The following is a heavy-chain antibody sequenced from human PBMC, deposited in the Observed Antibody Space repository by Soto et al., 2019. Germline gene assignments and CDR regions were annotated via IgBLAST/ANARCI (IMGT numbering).Heavy chain of an antibody. V-gene: IGHV4-30-2*01. CDR2: IYHSGST. Sequence: SETLSLTCGVSGASISSGGYSWSWIRQPPGKGLDWIGYIYHSGSTYYNPSLKSRVTISLDRSKNQFSLELTSVTAADTAVYYCASSTAGVALSWFDPWGQGTLVTVSS. CDR1: GASISSGGYS. J-gene: IGHJ5*02. D-gene: IGHD3-10*01. CDR3: ASSTAGVALSWFDP.